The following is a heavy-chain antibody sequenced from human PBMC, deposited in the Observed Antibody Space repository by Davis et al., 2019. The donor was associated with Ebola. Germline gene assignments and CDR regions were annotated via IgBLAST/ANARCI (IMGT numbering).Heavy chain of an antibody. J-gene: IGHJ6*02. Sequence: SETLSLTCAVSGGSISSGGYSWSWIRQPPGKGLEWIGYIYHSGSTYYNPSLKSRVTISVDTSKNQFSLKLSSVTAADTAVYYCARCGATPYGMDVWGQGTTVTVSS. V-gene: IGHV4-30-2*01. CDR1: GGSISSGGYS. D-gene: IGHD5-12*01. CDR2: IYHSGST. CDR3: ARCGATPYGMDV.